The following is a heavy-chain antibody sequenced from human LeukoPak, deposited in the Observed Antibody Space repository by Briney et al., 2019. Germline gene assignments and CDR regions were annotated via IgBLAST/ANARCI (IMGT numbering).Heavy chain of an antibody. CDR3: ARGFPKVLSYYGMDV. CDR2: IYYSGST. Sequence: SETLSLTCTVSGGSISSYYWSWIRQPPGKGLEWIGYIYYSGSTNYNPSLKSRVTISVDTSKNQFSLKLSSVTAADTAVYYCARGFPKVLSYYGMDVWGQGTTVTVSS. CDR1: GGSISSYY. D-gene: IGHD3-10*01. J-gene: IGHJ6*02. V-gene: IGHV4-59*08.